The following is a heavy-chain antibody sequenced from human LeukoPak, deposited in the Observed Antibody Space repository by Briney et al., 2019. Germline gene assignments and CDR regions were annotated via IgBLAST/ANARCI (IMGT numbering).Heavy chain of an antibody. J-gene: IGHJ4*02. CDR2: ISYSGSP. CDR3: ARGNYDFSSDYAVAAHYLDN. D-gene: IGHD3-3*01. Sequence: SQTLSLTCTVSGGSFSSGGHFWNWVRQHPVKGLEWIGYISYSGSPSYNPSLKSRITISLDTSKNQFSLSLNSVTAADTAVYYCARGNYDFSSDYAVAAHYLDNWGQGILVTVSS. CDR1: GGSFSSGGHF. V-gene: IGHV4-31*03.